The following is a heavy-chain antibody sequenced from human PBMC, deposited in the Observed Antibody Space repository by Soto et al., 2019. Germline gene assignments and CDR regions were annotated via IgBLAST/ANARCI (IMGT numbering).Heavy chain of an antibody. J-gene: IGHJ4*02. CDR1: GYTFTSYY. CDR3: ASDLPPVDY. V-gene: IGHV1-18*01. CDR2: ISDYNGNT. Sequence: QVQLVQSGAEVKKPGASVKVSCKASGYTFTSYYISWVRQAPGQGLEWMGWISDYNGNTKYAQKLQGRVTMTTDTSTSTADMELRSLRSDDTAVYYCASDLPPVDYGGQGTVVTVSS.